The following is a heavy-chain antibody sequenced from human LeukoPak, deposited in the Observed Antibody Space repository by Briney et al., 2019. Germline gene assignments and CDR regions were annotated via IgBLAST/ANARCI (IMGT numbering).Heavy chain of an antibody. CDR1: GFTFNSHW. D-gene: IGHD1-26*01. J-gene: IGHJ4*02. V-gene: IGHV3-74*01. CDR2: ISADGSST. Sequence: GGSLRLSCAASGFTFNSHWMHWVRQAPGRGLVWVSGISADGSSTRYADSANGRFTISRDNDKNTLYLQMNSLRAEDTAVYYCGRDGQGSTPLDYWGQGTLVTVSS. CDR3: GRDGQGSTPLDY.